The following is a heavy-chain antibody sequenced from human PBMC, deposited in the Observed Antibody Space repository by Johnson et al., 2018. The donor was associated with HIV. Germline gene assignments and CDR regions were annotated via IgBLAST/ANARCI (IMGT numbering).Heavy chain of an antibody. Sequence: VHLVESGGGLVQPGGSLRLSCAASGFTFSAYTMNWVRQAPGKGLEWVSYISSGSTTIFYADSVKGRFTISRDNAKMSLYLQMNNLSADDTAVYYFARGRNYYDRVAFDIWGQGALVTVSS. J-gene: IGHJ3*02. D-gene: IGHD3-22*01. V-gene: IGHV3-48*01. CDR3: ARGRNYYDRVAFDI. CDR2: ISSGSTTI. CDR1: GFTFSAYT.